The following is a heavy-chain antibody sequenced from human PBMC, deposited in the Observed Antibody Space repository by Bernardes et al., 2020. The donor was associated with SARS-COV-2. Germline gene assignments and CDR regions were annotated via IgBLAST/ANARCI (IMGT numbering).Heavy chain of an antibody. CDR3: AKLSSGDFDY. D-gene: IGHD2-15*01. J-gene: IGHJ4*02. V-gene: IGHV3-9*01. Sequence: GGSLILSCAASGFTFDDYAMHWVRQAPGQGLEWVSGISWNSGSIGYADSVKGRFTISRDNAKNSLYLQMNSLRAEDTALYYCAKLSSGDFDYWGQGTLVTVSS. CDR1: GFTFDDYA. CDR2: ISWNSGSI.